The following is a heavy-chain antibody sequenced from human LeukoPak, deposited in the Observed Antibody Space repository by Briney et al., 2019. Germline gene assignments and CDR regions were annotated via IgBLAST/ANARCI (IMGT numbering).Heavy chain of an antibody. D-gene: IGHD5-24*01. CDR3: ARGDGAFDI. CDR2: IYSGGGT. Sequence: GGSLRLSCPASGFTVSSNYMTWVRQAPGKGLEWVSVIYSGGGTYYTDSVKGRFTISRDNSKNTLYLQMNRLRAEDTAIYYCARGDGAFDIWGQGTMVTVSS. V-gene: IGHV3-53*01. J-gene: IGHJ3*02. CDR1: GFTVSSNY.